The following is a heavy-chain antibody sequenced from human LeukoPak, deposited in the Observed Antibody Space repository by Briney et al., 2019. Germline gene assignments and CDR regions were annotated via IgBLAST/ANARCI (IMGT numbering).Heavy chain of an antibody. CDR1: GGSISNYY. CDR3: ARNYFWNGYWDGWNY. CDR2: IYSSGST. J-gene: IGHJ4*02. D-gene: IGHD3-3*01. Sequence: SETLSLTCTVSGGSISNYYWNWIRQPPGKALEWLGYIYSSGSTKYSPSLKSRVTISVDTSKNQFSLKLSSVTAADTAVYYCARNYFWNGYWDGWNYWGQGTLVTVSS. V-gene: IGHV4-59*01.